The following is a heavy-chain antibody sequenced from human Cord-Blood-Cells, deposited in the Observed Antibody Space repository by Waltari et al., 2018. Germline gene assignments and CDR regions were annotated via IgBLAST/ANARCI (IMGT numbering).Heavy chain of an antibody. J-gene: IGHJ4*02. D-gene: IGHD7-27*01. Sequence: QVQLVQSGAEVKKPGASVKVSCKASGYTFTGYYMHWVRQAPGHGLEWMGRINPNSGGTNEAHKLQGRVTMTRDTSISTAYMELSRLRSDDTAVYYCARVLGIAYFDYWGQGTLVTVSS. CDR1: GYTFTGYY. CDR2: INPNSGGT. V-gene: IGHV1-2*06. CDR3: ARVLGIAYFDY.